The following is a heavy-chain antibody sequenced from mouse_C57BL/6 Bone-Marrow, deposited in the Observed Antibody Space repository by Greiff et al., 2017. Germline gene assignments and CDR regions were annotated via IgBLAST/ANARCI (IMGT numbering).Heavy chain of an antibody. D-gene: IGHD1-1*01. J-gene: IGHJ1*03. CDR3: ARKGGLYYGSSKGYFDV. V-gene: IGHV5-17*01. CDR1: GFTFSDYG. Sequence: DVQLQESGGGLVKPGGSLKLSCAASGFTFSDYGMHWVRQAPEKGLEWVAYISRGSSTSYYAATVKGRFTISRDNAKDTLFLQMTSLRSEDTAMYYCARKGGLYYGSSKGYFDVWGTGTTVTVSS. CDR2: ISRGSSTS.